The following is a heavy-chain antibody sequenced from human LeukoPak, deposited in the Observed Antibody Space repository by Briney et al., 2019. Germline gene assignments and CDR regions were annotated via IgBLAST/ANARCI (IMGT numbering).Heavy chain of an antibody. J-gene: IGHJ4*02. CDR2: ISYDGSNK. D-gene: IGHD3-9*01. CDR1: GFTFSRYG. Sequence: GGSLRLSCAASGFTFSRYGMHWVRQAPGKGLEWVAVISYDGSNKYYVDSVKVRFTISKDNSKNTLYLQMNSLRAEDTAVYYCAKDRDILTGYLDYWGQGTLVTVSS. CDR3: AKDRDILTGYLDY. V-gene: IGHV3-30*18.